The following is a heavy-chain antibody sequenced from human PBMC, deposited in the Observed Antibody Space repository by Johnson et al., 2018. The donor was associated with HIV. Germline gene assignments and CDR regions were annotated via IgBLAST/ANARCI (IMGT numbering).Heavy chain of an antibody. V-gene: IGHV3-30*02. D-gene: IGHD5-18*01. J-gene: IGHJ3*02. CDR3: AREEGIQLWPRGAFDI. CDR1: GFTFGSYV. CDR2: IRYDGSNK. Sequence: QVQLVESGGGLVQPGGSLRLSCAASGFTFGSYVMSWVRQAPGKGLEWVAFIRYDGSNKYYVDSVKGRFTISRDNSKHTLYLQMHSLRVQDTAVYYCAREEGIQLWPRGAFDIWGQGTMVTVSS.